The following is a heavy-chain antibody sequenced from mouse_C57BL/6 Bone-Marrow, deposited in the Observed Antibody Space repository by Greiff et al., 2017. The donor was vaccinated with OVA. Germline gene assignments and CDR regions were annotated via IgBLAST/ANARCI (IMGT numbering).Heavy chain of an antibody. CDR2: ILPGSGST. CDR3: ARRANYYGSSYWFAY. CDR1: GYTFTGYW. V-gene: IGHV1-9*01. J-gene: IGHJ3*01. Sequence: QVQLQQSGAELMKPGASVKLSCKATGYTFTGYWIEWVKQRPGHGLEWIGEILPGSGSTNYNEKFKGKATFTADTSSNTAYMQLSSLTTEDSAIYYCARRANYYGSSYWFAYWGQGTLVTVSA. D-gene: IGHD1-1*01.